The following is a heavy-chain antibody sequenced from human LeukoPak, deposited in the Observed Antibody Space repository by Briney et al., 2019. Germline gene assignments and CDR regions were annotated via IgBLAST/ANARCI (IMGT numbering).Heavy chain of an antibody. J-gene: IGHJ4*02. V-gene: IGHV3-15*01. Sequence: GGSLRLSCVGSGFTFSDAWMSWVRQAPRKGLEWVGRIKSKSDGGTIDYAAPVKGRFTISRDDSRNTLYLQMNSLKTEDTAVYYCTTRRQDGWWGQGTLVTVS. CDR2: IKSKSDGGTI. CDR3: TTRRQDGW. CDR1: GFTFSDAW. D-gene: IGHD2-15*01.